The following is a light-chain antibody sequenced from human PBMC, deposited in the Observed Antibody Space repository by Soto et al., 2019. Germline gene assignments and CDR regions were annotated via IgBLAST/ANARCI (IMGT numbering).Light chain of an antibody. J-gene: IGKJ1*01. CDR2: GVS. Sequence: ELVMPHSPATLSVPPGDRAPLPWRASQSVSSTLAWYQQKSGQAPRLLIYGVSTRATGIPARFSGSGSGTEFTLSISSLQSEDFAVYCCQQYHTWPPTFGQGTKVDIK. V-gene: IGKV3-15*01. CDR1: QSVSST. CDR3: QQYHTWPPT.